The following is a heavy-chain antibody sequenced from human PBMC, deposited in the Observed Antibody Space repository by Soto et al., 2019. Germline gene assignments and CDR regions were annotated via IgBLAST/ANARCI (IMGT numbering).Heavy chain of an antibody. CDR2: INPSGGST. CDR3: ARGGYYDSSGYPGRMDV. J-gene: IGHJ6*02. V-gene: IGHV1-46*01. D-gene: IGHD3-22*01. CDR1: GYTFTSYY. Sequence: QVQLVQSGAEVKKPGASVKVSCKASGYTFTSYYMHWVRQAPGQGREWMGIINPSGGSTSYAQKFQGRVTMTRDTSTSTVYMELSSLRSEDTAVYYCARGGYYDSSGYPGRMDVWGQGTTVTVSS.